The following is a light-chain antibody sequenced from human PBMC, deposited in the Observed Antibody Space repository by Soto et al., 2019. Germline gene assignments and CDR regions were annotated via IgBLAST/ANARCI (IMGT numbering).Light chain of an antibody. V-gene: IGLV2-11*01. Sequence: QSALTQPRSVSGSPGQSVTISCTGISSGVGRSNFVSWYQHLPGNAPKLVIYDVNKRPSGVPDRFAGSKSGSTASLTISGLQPEDEADYFCCSYAGSYTWVLGGGTQLTVL. CDR1: SSGVGRSNF. CDR3: CSYAGSYTWV. J-gene: IGLJ3*02. CDR2: DVN.